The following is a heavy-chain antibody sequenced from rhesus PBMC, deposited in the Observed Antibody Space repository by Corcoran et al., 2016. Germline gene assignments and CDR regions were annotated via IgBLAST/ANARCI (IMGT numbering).Heavy chain of an antibody. Sequence: QVQLQESGPGLVKPSETLPLPCVVSGASIRRYYWSWILQSPGKGLEWIGYISGGSGSTNYNPSLKSRVTISKDTSKNQFSLKVTSVTAADTAVYYCSRGGNYFDSWGQGVLVTVSS. J-gene: IGHJ4*01. CDR1: GASIRRYY. CDR2: ISGGSGST. CDR3: SRGGNYFDS. V-gene: IGHV4-165*01.